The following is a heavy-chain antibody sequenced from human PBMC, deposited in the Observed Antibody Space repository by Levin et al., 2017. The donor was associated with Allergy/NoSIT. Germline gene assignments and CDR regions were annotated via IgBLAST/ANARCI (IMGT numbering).Heavy chain of an antibody. J-gene: IGHJ5*02. CDR1: GFSFINYF. CDR3: AKDGNDFWSETDGRDA. CDR2: ISGSGDRT. D-gene: IGHD3-3*01. V-gene: IGHV3-23*01. Sequence: PSETLSLTCAASGFSFINYFMNWVRQAPGRGLEWVATISGSGDRTYYADSVKGRFTISRDNPKNTLYLQMNSLRVEDTAVYYCAKDGNDFWSETDGRDAWGQGILVTVSS.